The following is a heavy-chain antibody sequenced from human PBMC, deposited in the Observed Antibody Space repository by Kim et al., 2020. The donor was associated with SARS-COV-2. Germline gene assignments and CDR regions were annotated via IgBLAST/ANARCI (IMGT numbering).Heavy chain of an antibody. V-gene: IGHV4-31*02. Sequence: NPSLKSRVTISVDTSKNQFSLKLSSVTAADTAVYYCARGIAAAGTGWFDPWGQGTLVTVSS. D-gene: IGHD6-13*01. J-gene: IGHJ5*02. CDR3: ARGIAAAGTGWFDP.